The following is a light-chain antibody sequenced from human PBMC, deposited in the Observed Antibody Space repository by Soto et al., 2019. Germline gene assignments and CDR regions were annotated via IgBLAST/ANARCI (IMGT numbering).Light chain of an antibody. V-gene: IGLV2-14*01. Sequence: QSALTQPASVSGSPGQSIAISCTGTGTDVGGYNYVSWYQQHPGKAPKLMIYEVSNRPSGVSNRFSGSKSGNTASLTISGLQAEDEADYYYSSYTSSSTPHVVFGGGTKVTVL. J-gene: IGLJ2*01. CDR2: EVS. CDR1: GTDVGGYNY. CDR3: SSYTSSSTPHVV.